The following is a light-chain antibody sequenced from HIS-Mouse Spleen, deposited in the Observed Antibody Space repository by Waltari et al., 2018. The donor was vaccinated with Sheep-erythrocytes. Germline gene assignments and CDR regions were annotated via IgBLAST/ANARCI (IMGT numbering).Light chain of an antibody. Sequence: QSALTQPRSVSGSPGQSVPISCTGTSSDVGGDNYVAWYQQHPGKAPKPMIYDVSKRPSGVPDRFSGSKSGNTASLTISGLQAEDEADYYCCSYAGSYNHVFATGTKVTVL. CDR1: SSDVGGDNY. V-gene: IGLV2-11*01. CDR2: DVS. CDR3: CSYAGSYNHV. J-gene: IGLJ1*01.